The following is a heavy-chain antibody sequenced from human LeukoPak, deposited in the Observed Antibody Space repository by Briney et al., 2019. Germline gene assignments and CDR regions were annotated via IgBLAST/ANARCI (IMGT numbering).Heavy chain of an antibody. CDR3: ARDRGYYDSSGPTGFDP. D-gene: IGHD3-22*01. Sequence: SETLSLTCTVSGDSISSGGYYWSWIRQHPGKGLEWIGYIYYSGSTYYNPSLKSRVTISVDTSKNQFSLKLSSVTAADTAVYYCARDRGYYDSSGPTGFDPWGQGTLVTVSS. CDR2: IYYSGST. J-gene: IGHJ5*02. CDR1: GDSISSGGYY. V-gene: IGHV4-31*03.